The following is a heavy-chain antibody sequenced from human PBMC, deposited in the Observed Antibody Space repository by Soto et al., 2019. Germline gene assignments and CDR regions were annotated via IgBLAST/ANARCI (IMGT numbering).Heavy chain of an antibody. CDR3: ARVGGDDFGDSGGFVY. J-gene: IGHJ4*02. V-gene: IGHV4-59*01. CDR2: IYYSGRT. D-gene: IGHD4-17*01. CDR1: GGSITDYF. Sequence: QVQLQESGPGLVKSSETLSLTCTVSGGSITDYFWTWIRQPPGKGLEWIGYIYYSGRTNYNPSLKNRVTISVDTSKNQFSLKLSSVTAADTAVYYCARVGGDDFGDSGGFVYWGQGTLVTVSS.